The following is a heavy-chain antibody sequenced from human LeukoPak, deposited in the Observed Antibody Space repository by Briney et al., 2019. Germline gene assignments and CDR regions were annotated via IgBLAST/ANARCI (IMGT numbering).Heavy chain of an antibody. V-gene: IGHV4-34*01. CDR3: ARHYGP. D-gene: IGHD3-16*01. CDR2: INHSGST. J-gene: IGHJ4*02. CDR1: GGSFSGYY. Sequence: SETLSLTCAVYGGSFSGYYQSWIRQPPGKGLEWIGEINHSGSTNYNPSLKSRVTISVDTSKNQFSLKLNSVTATDTAEYYCARHYGPWGQGTLVTVSS.